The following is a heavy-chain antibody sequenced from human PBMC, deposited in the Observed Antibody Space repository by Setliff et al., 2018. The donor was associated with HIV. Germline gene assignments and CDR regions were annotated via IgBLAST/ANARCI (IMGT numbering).Heavy chain of an antibody. J-gene: IGHJ4*02. CDR2: IYASGSP. CDR1: GGSISSVNYY. Sequence: SETLSLTCNVSGGSISSVNYYWNWVRQPAGKGLEWIGRIYASGSPTYNPSLKSRVTISVDTPKNHFSLRLNSVTAADTAVYFCARAPRYYRGWYIPEYFDNWGEGTLVTVSS. CDR3: ARAPRYYRGWYIPEYFDN. V-gene: IGHV4-61*02. D-gene: IGHD6-19*01.